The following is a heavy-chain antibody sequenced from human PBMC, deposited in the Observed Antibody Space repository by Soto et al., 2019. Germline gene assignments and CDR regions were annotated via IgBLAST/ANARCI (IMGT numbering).Heavy chain of an antibody. D-gene: IGHD3-16*01. J-gene: IGHJ4*02. Sequence: EVQLLESGGGLEQPGGSLRLSCSASGFTFGSYAMSWVRQAPGRGLEWVSAISGSGSSTYYADSVKGRFTISRNNSKNTLYLQMNSLGAEDTAVYYCAKARGSSTPAPGGYWGQGSLVTVSS. V-gene: IGHV3-23*01. CDR2: ISGSGSST. CDR1: GFTFGSYA. CDR3: AKARGSSTPAPGGY.